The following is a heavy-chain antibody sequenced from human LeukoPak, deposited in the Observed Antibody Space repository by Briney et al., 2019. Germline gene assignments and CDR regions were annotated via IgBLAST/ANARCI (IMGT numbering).Heavy chain of an antibody. CDR2: IYYSGST. V-gene: IGHV4-31*03. D-gene: IGHD3-22*01. CDR1: GGSISSGGYY. Sequence: SQTLSLTCTVSGGSISSGGYYWSWIRQHPGKGLEWIGYIYYSGSTYYNPSLKSRVTISVDTSKNQSSLKLSSVTAADTAVCYCARGGADGSGYYDYWGQGTLVTVSS. CDR3: ARGGADGSGYYDY. J-gene: IGHJ4*02.